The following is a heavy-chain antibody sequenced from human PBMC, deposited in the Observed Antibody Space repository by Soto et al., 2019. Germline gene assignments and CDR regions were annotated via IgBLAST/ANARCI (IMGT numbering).Heavy chain of an antibody. CDR1: GYTFTSYG. CDR2: ISDYNGNT. Sequence: QVQLVQSGAEVKKPGASVKVSCKASGYTFTSYGISWVRQAPGQGLEWMGWISDYNGNTNYAQKLHGRVTMTTDTTTSTAYIDLGRLRSDDTAVYYCSREAGIVATTHDAFDIWGQGTMVPVSS. D-gene: IGHD5-12*01. J-gene: IGHJ3*02. CDR3: SREAGIVATTHDAFDI. V-gene: IGHV1-18*01.